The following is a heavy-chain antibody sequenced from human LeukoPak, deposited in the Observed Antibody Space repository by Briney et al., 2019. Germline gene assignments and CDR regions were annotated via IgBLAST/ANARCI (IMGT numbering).Heavy chain of an antibody. CDR2: IIPIFGTA. D-gene: IGHD6-19*01. Sequence: SVKVSCKASGGTFSSYAISWVRQAPGQGLEWMGGIIPIFGTANYAQKFQGRVTITADESTSTAYMGLSSLRSEDTAVYYCASIHSSGWYRDYYYYGMDVWGKGTTVTVSS. V-gene: IGHV1-69*13. J-gene: IGHJ6*04. CDR1: GGTFSSYA. CDR3: ASIHSSGWYRDYYYYGMDV.